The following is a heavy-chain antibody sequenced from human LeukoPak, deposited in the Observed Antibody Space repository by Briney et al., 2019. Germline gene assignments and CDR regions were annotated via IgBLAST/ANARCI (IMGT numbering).Heavy chain of an antibody. D-gene: IGHD6-13*01. CDR2: ISYDGSNK. CDR3: ARAASTYSSRLDY. J-gene: IGHJ4*02. CDR1: GFTFSSYA. Sequence: GRSLRLSCAASGFTFSSYAMHWVRQAPGKGLEWVAVISYDGSNKYYADSVKGRFTISRDNSKNTLYLQMNSLRAEDMAVYYCARAASTYSSRLDYWGQGTLVTVSS. V-gene: IGHV3-30-3*01.